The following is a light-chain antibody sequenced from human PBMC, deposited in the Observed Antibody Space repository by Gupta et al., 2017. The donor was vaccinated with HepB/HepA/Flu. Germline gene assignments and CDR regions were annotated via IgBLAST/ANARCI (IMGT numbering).Light chain of an antibody. CDR1: KLGHKY. CDR2: QDT. J-gene: IGLJ2*01. CDR3: QAWDSSTVV. Sequence: PPSVSVSPGQTASITCSGDKLGHKYVCWYQQKPGQSPVLVIYQDTKRPSGIPERFSGSNSGNTATLTISGTQPMDEADYYCQAWDSSTVVFGGGTKLTVL. V-gene: IGLV3-1*01.